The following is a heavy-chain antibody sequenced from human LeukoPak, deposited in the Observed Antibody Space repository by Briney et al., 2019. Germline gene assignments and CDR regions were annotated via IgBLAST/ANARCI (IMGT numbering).Heavy chain of an antibody. V-gene: IGHV4-39*01. Sequence: SETLSLICTVSGGSISSSSYYWGWIRQPPGKGLEWIGSIYYSGSTYYNPSLKSRVTISVDTSKNQFSLKLSSVTAADTAVYYCARFAYYDILTGHFDYYYMDVWGKGTTVTVSS. CDR1: GGSISSSSYY. J-gene: IGHJ6*03. CDR2: IYYSGST. CDR3: ARFAYYDILTGHFDYYYMDV. D-gene: IGHD3-9*01.